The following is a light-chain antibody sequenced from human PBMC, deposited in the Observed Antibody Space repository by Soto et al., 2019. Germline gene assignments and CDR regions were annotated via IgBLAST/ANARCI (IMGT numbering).Light chain of an antibody. CDR2: DNN. V-gene: IGLV1-51*01. J-gene: IGLJ1*01. CDR3: GTWDSSLSAYV. CDR1: SSNIGNNY. Sequence: QSVLTQPPSGSAAPGQKGTISCSGSSSNIGNNYVSWYQQLPGTAPKLLIYDNNKRPSGIPDRFSGSKSGTSATLGITGLQTGDEADYYCGTWDSSLSAYVFGTGTKVTVL.